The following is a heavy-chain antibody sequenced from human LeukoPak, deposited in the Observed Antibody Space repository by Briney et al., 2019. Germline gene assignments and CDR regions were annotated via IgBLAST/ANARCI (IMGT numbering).Heavy chain of an antibody. D-gene: IGHD5-24*01. Sequence: ASVKVSCKASGYTFTSHYMHWVRQAPGQGLEWMGIINPSGGSTSYAQKFQGRVTMTRDMSTSTVYMELSSLRSEDTAVYYCARDVRERYYFDYWGQGTLVTVSS. CDR3: ARDVRERYYFDY. CDR2: INPSGGST. CDR1: GYTFTSHY. J-gene: IGHJ4*02. V-gene: IGHV1-46*01.